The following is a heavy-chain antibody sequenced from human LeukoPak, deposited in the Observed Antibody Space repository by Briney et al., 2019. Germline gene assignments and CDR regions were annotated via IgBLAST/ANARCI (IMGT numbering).Heavy chain of an antibody. CDR1: SGTISSSRYF. J-gene: IGHJ4*02. V-gene: IGHV4-39*01. CDR3: ARHIVRPTMLIEY. CDR2: IYYTGST. D-gene: IGHD3-16*01. Sequence: NPSETLSLTRTVSSGTISSSRYFWGWIRQPPGNGLEWIGNIYYTGSTHYNPSLKSRLIMSVDTSKNQFSLTLSSVTGADTAVYYCARHIVRPTMLIEYWGQGILVTVSS.